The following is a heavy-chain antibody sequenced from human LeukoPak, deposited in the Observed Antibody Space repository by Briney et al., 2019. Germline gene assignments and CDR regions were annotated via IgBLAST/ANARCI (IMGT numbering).Heavy chain of an antibody. D-gene: IGHD5-18*01. Sequence: PSETLSLTGTVSGGSISSYYWSWIRQPPGKGLEWIGYMYYSGGINYNPSLKSRVTISVDTSKNQFSLRLSSVTAADTAVYYCAGHVNTAMVLKDWGQGTLVTVSS. CDR3: AGHVNTAMVLKD. CDR2: MYYSGGI. J-gene: IGHJ4*02. V-gene: IGHV4-59*01. CDR1: GGSISSYY.